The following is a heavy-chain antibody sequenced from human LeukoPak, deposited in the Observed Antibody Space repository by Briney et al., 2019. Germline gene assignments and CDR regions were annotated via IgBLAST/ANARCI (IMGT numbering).Heavy chain of an antibody. V-gene: IGHV4-59*12. D-gene: IGHD1-26*01. J-gene: IGHJ3*02. CDR3: ARRRQSRVGANRDDAFDI. CDR2: IYYSGST. Sequence: SETLSLTCTVPGGSISSYYWSWIRQPPGKGLEWIGYIYYSGSTNYNPSLKSRVTISVDTSKNQFSLKLSSVTAADTAVYYCARRRQSRVGANRDDAFDIWGQGTMVTVSS. CDR1: GGSISSYY.